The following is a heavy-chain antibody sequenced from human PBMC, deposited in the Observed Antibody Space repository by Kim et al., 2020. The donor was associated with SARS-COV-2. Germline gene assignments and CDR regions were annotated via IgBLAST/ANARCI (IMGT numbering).Heavy chain of an antibody. CDR2: IIPSIGKA. V-gene: IGHV1-69*13. D-gene: IGHD3-10*01. Sequence: SVKVSCKASGGTFSSYAISWVRQAPGQGLEWMGGIIPSIGKAKYAQKFQGRVTITADASTSTAYMELSSLRSEDTAVYYCASGLDGSGRNYYYYYCMDV. CDR3: ASGLDGSGRNYYYYYCMDV. J-gene: IGHJ6*01. CDR1: GGTFSSYA.